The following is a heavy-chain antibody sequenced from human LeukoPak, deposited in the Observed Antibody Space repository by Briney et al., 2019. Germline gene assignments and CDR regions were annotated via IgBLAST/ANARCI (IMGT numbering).Heavy chain of an antibody. J-gene: IGHJ5*02. Sequence: GGSLRLSCAASGFTFSSYAMNWVRQAPGKGLDWVSAISGSGRSTYYADSVKGRFTISRDNSKNTLYLQMNSLRAGDTAVYYCAKDKVGATTYNWFDPWGQGTLVTVSS. V-gene: IGHV3-23*01. D-gene: IGHD1-26*01. CDR2: ISGSGRST. CDR3: AKDKVGATTYNWFDP. CDR1: GFTFSSYA.